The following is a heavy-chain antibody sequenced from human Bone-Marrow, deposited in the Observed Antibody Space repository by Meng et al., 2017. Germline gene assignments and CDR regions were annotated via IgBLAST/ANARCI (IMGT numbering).Heavy chain of an antibody. Sequence: VQLQGAGPRLVKPSQTLSLTCTVSGGSINSGDYYWSWIRQHPGKGLEWIGFIYYTGSTQYNPSLKSRVTISVDTSKNQFSLKLSSVTAADTAVYYCARATYGSGKDFWGQGTMVTVSS. D-gene: IGHD3-10*01. CDR2: IYYTGST. CDR1: GGSINSGDYY. J-gene: IGHJ4*02. CDR3: ARATYGSGKDF. V-gene: IGHV4-31*03.